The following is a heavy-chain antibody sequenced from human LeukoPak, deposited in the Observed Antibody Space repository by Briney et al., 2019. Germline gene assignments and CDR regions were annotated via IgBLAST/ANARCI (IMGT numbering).Heavy chain of an antibody. CDR2: INTNTGNP. J-gene: IGHJ4*02. Sequence: ASVKVSCKASGYTFTSYYMHWVRQAPGQGLEWMGWINTNTGNPTYAQGFTGRFVFSLDTSVSTAYLQISSLRAEDTAVYYCARDVGWFEESLGRFDYWGQGTLVTVSS. D-gene: IGHD3-10*01. V-gene: IGHV7-4-1*02. CDR1: GYTFTSYY. CDR3: ARDVGWFEESLGRFDY.